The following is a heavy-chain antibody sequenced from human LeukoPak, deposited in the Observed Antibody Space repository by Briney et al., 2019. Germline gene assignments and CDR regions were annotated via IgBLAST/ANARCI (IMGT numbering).Heavy chain of an antibody. J-gene: IGHJ3*02. D-gene: IGHD3-22*01. Sequence: GGSLRLSCAASGFTFSRYWMSWVRQAPGKGLEWVANIKQDGGEIYYVDSVKGRFTISRDNSKNTLYLQMNSLRAEDTAVYYCAKEMYAYYYDSSGSAAFDIWGQGTMVTVSS. CDR2: IKQDGGEI. V-gene: IGHV3-7*01. CDR1: GFTFSRYW. CDR3: AKEMYAYYYDSSGSAAFDI.